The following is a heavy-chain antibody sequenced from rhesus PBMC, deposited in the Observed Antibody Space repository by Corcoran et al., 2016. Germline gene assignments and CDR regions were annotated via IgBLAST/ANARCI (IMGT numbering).Heavy chain of an antibody. D-gene: IGHD3-34*01. CDR1: GFSLTTSGMG. CDR3: ARGVWGSSYFDY. Sequence: QVTLKESGPALVKPTQTLTLTCTFSGFSLTTSGMGVGWIRQPPGKAMEWLALISLDDDKSYSTALQSRLTISKDTSKNQVVLTMTNMDPVDTATYYCARGVWGSSYFDYWGQGVLVTVSS. CDR2: ISLDDDK. J-gene: IGHJ4*01. V-gene: IGHV2-174*01.